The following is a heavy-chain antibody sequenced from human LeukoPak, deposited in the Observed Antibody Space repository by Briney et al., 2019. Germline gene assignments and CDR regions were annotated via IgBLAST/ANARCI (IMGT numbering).Heavy chain of an antibody. V-gene: IGHV3-7*05. CDR3: TRATGAAFDC. CDR1: GFTFSNSW. CDR2: INQDGSEK. D-gene: IGHD4/OR15-4a*01. Sequence: PGGSLRLSCAASGFTFSNSWMNWVRQVPGKGLEWVANINQDGSEKYYVDSVKGRFTISRDNAKNSMNLQMNSLRADDTAVYFCTRATGAAFDCWGQGTLVTVSS. J-gene: IGHJ4*02.